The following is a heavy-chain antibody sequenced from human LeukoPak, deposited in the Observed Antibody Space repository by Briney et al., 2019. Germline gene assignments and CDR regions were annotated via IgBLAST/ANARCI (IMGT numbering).Heavy chain of an antibody. V-gene: IGHV3-30*02. D-gene: IGHD3-10*01. J-gene: IGHJ3*02. CDR3: AREGSSHDAFDI. CDR2: IRYDESDK. CDR1: GFPFSTYG. Sequence: GGSLRLPCAASGFPFSTYGMHWARQAPGKGLEWVAFIRYDESDKFYADSVKGRFTISRDNSKNTLYLQMNSLRADDTALYYCAREGSSHDAFDIWGQGTMVTVSS.